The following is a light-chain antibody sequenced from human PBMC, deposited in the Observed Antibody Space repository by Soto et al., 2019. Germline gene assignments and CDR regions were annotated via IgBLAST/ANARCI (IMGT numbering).Light chain of an antibody. CDR3: NQYDNRP. Sequence: DIQMTQSPSSLSASVGDRVTITCQSSQDISNYFKWYHQKPGKAPKLLIYDASNLETGVPSRFSGSGSGTDFTFTISSLQPQDIATDYCNQYDNRPFGPATKVAIQ. CDR2: DAS. V-gene: IGKV1-33*01. CDR1: QDISNY. J-gene: IGKJ3*01.